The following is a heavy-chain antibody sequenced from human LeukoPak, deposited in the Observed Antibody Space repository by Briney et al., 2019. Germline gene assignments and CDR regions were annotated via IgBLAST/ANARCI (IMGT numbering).Heavy chain of an antibody. V-gene: IGHV3-20*04. CDR2: IISIGGRA. CDR1: GFTFDNYG. J-gene: IGHJ4*02. CDR3: ARNSSGWYLDD. D-gene: IGHD6-19*01. Sequence: GGSLKLSCEASGFTFDNYGISWVRQAPGKGLEWVARIISIGGRAGYADSVKGRFTISRDKAKNSVYLQMNSLRAEDTALYYCARNSSGWYLDDWGQGTLVTVSS.